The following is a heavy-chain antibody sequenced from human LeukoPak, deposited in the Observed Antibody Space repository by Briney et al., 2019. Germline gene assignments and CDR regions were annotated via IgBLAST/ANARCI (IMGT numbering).Heavy chain of an antibody. D-gene: IGHD2-2*01. CDR2: IKQDGSEK. Sequence: GGSLRLSCAASGFTFSSYWMSWVRQAPGKGLEWVANIKQDGSEKYYVDSVKGRFTISRDNAKNSLYLQMNSLRAEDTAVYYCARDRYCSSTSCPNYYGMDVWGQGTTVTVSS. CDR1: GFTFSSYW. J-gene: IGHJ6*02. CDR3: ARDRYCSSTSCPNYYGMDV. V-gene: IGHV3-7*01.